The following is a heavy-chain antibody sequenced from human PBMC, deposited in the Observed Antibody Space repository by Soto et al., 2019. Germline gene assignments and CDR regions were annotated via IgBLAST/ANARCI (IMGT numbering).Heavy chain of an antibody. D-gene: IGHD6-13*01. CDR2: IYYSGST. Sequence: SETLPPTCTVSGCYIDRSNRSLIRQPPREGLEWFGYIYYSGSTNYNPSLKSRVTISVDTSKNQFSLKLSSVTAADTAVYYCARSGYSSSWFSQGVYYYGMDVWGQGTTVT. CDR3: ARSGYSSSWFSQGVYYYGMDV. J-gene: IGHJ6*02. CDR1: GCYIDRSN. V-gene: IGHV4-59*01.